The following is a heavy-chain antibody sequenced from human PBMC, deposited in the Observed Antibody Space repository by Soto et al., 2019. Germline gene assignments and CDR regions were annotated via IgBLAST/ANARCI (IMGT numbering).Heavy chain of an antibody. V-gene: IGHV4-4*07. CDR1: GSPINDFF. CDR3: VRDGSKTLREWFDP. D-gene: IGHD3-16*01. J-gene: IGHJ5*02. Sequence: QVQLLESGPGLVKPSETLALTCNVSGSPINDFFWSWVRQPAGEGLEWIGRIYASGTTDFNPSLKSRVRMSVDVSKKQVFLTLTAVSAADTAVYYCVRDGSKTLREWFDPWGGGLSVTVSS. CDR2: IYASGTT.